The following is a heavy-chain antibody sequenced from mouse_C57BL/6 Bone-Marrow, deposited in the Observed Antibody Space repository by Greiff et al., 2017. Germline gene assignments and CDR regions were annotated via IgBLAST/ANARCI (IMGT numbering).Heavy chain of an antibody. Sequence: EVHLVESGGGLVQPGGSLSLSCAASGFTFTDYYMSWVRQPPGKALEWLGFIRNKANGYNTEYSASVKGRFTISRDNSQSILYLQMNALRAEDRATYYCARYISLFDYWGQGTTLTVSS. J-gene: IGHJ2*01. CDR3: ARYISLFDY. V-gene: IGHV7-3*01. CDR1: GFTFTDYY. CDR2: IRNKANGYNT.